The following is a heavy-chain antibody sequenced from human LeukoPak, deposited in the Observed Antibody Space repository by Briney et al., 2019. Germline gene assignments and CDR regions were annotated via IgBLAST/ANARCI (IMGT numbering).Heavy chain of an antibody. CDR3: ARVEARYSSGWYWSYYYMDV. D-gene: IGHD6-19*01. Sequence: LSLTCTVSGGSISSSSYYWGWIRQAPGKGLEWVSYISSSGSTIYYADSVKGRFTISRDNAKNSLYLQMNSLRAEDTAVYYCARVEARYSSGWYWSYYYMDVWGKGTTVTISS. CDR1: GGSISSSSYY. J-gene: IGHJ6*03. CDR2: ISSSGSTI. V-gene: IGHV3-11*01.